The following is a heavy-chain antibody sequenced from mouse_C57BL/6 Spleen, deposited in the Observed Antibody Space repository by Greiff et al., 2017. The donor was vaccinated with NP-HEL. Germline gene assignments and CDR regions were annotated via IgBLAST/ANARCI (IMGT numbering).Heavy chain of an antibody. Sequence: VQVVESGAELVKPGASVKISCKASGYAFSSYWMNWVKQRPGKGLEWIGQIYPGDGDTNYNGKFKGKATLTADKSSSTAYMQLSSLTSEDSAVYFCARGGYYGSSLFDYWGQGTTLTVSS. D-gene: IGHD1-1*01. CDR1: GYAFSSYW. V-gene: IGHV1-80*01. CDR2: IYPGDGDT. J-gene: IGHJ2*01. CDR3: ARGGYYGSSLFDY.